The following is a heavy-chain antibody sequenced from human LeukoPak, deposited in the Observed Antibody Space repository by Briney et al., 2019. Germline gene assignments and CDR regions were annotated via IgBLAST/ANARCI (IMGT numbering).Heavy chain of an antibody. Sequence: ASVKVSCKASGYTFTSYYMHWVRQAPGQGLEWMGIINPSGGSTSYAQKFQGRVTMTRDTSTSTVYMELSSLRAEDTAVYYCAREARDAVAAFYFDYWGQGTLVTVSS. CDR2: INPSGGST. CDR3: AREARDAVAAFYFDY. D-gene: IGHD6-19*01. V-gene: IGHV1-46*01. J-gene: IGHJ4*02. CDR1: GYTFTSYY.